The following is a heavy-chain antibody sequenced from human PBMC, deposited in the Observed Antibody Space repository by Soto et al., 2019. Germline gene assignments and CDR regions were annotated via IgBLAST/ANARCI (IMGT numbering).Heavy chain of an antibody. V-gene: IGHV3-23*01. Sequence: GGSLRLSCAASGFTFNNYAMNWVRQAPGKGLEWVATISGTGGSTYYADSVKGRFTISRDNSKNPLYLQMNSLRVEDTAVYYCAKDRLGGNFDYWGQGTQVTVSS. CDR3: AKDRLGGNFDY. CDR1: GFTFNNYA. J-gene: IGHJ4*02. CDR2: ISGTGGST.